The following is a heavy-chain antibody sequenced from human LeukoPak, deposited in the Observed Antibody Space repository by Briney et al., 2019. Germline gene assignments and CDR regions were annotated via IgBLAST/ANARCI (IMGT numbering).Heavy chain of an antibody. CDR1: GGSISGSSYY. J-gene: IGHJ5*02. CDR2: IYYSGST. V-gene: IGHV4-39*07. Sequence: ASETLSLTCTVSGGSISGSSYYWGWIRQPPGKGLEWIGSIYYSGSTYYNPSLKSRVTISVDTSKNQFSLKLSSVTAADTAVYYCARVVPSNWFDPWGQGTLVTVSS. CDR3: ARVVPSNWFDP.